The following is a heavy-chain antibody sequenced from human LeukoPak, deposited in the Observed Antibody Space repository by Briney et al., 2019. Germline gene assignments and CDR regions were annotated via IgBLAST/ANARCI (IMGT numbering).Heavy chain of an antibody. Sequence: GGSLRLSCAASGFTFSNYWMHWVRQAPGKGLVWVSRIISDGSSTSFADSVKGRFTISRDSAKNTLYLQMNSLRADDTAVYFCARGESGSSLDSWGQGTLVTVSP. CDR2: IISDGSST. CDR3: ARGESGSSLDS. J-gene: IGHJ4*02. CDR1: GFTFSNYW. V-gene: IGHV3-74*01. D-gene: IGHD3-3*01.